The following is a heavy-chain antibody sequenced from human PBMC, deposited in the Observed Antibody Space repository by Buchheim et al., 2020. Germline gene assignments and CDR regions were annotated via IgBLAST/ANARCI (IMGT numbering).Heavy chain of an antibody. V-gene: IGHV1-8*01. J-gene: IGHJ6*02. CDR3: ARGLFEQFGARDAYYDYSCDMDV. CDR1: GYTFTSYD. Sequence: QVQLVQSGAEVKKPGASVKVSCKASGYTFTSYDINWVRQATGQGLEWMGWMNPNSGNTGYAQKFQGRVTMTRNTSISTAYRELSSLRSEDTAVNYCARGLFEQFGARDAYYDYSCDMDVWGQGTT. D-gene: IGHD3-10*01. CDR2: MNPNSGNT.